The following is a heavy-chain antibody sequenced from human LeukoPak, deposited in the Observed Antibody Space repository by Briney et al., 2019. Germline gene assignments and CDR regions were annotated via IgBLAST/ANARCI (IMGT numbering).Heavy chain of an antibody. D-gene: IGHD2-15*01. CDR2: INHSGST. J-gene: IGHJ4*02. Sequence: PSETLSLTCAVYGGSFSGYYWSWIRQAPGKGLEWIGEINHSGSTNYNPSLKSRVTISVDTSKNQFSLKLSSVTAVDTAVYYCARGPYWVFDYWGQGTLVTVSS. CDR1: GGSFSGYY. V-gene: IGHV4-34*01. CDR3: ARGPYWVFDY.